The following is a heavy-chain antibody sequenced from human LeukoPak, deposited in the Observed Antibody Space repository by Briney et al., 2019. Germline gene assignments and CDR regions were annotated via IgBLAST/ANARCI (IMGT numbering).Heavy chain of an antibody. J-gene: IGHJ4*02. CDR3: ARGRRVATRARPLDY. D-gene: IGHD5-12*01. CDR1: GGSFSGYY. V-gene: IGHV4-34*01. CDR2: INHSGST. Sequence: PSETLSLTCAVYGGSFSGYYWSWICQPPGKGLEWIGEINHSGSTNYNPSLKSRVTISVDTSKNQFSLKLSSVTAADTAVYYCARGRRVATRARPLDYWGQGTLVTVSS.